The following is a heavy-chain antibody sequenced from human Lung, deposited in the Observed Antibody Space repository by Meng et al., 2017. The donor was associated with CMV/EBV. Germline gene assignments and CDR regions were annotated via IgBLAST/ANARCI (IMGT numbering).Heavy chain of an antibody. CDR2: INHSGST. V-gene: IGHV4-34*01. Sequence: GSLRLXCAVYGGSFSGYYWSWIRQPPGKGLEWIGEINHSGSTNYNPSLESRVTISVDTSKNQFSLKLSSVTAADTAVYYCARARVVPAYYYGMDVWGQGTTVTVSS. D-gene: IGHD2-2*01. CDR3: ARARVVPAYYYGMDV. J-gene: IGHJ6*02. CDR1: GGSFSGYY.